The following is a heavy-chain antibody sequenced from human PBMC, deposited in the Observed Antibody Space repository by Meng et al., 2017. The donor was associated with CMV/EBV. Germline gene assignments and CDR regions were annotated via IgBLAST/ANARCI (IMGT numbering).Heavy chain of an antibody. CDR1: GYSISSGYY. CDR2: IYYSGST. Sequence: SETLSLTCTVSGYSISSGYYWSWIRQPPGKGLEWIGYIYYSGSTNYNPSLKSRVTISVDTSKNQFSLKLSSVTAADTAVYYCARAYSGYGELDYWGQGTLVTVSS. V-gene: IGHV4-61*01. J-gene: IGHJ4*02. D-gene: IGHD5-12*01. CDR3: ARAYSGYGELDY.